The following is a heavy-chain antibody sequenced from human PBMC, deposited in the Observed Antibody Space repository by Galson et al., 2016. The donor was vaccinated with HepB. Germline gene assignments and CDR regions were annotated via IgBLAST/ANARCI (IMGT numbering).Heavy chain of an antibody. CDR2: INPSGGTT. D-gene: IGHD6-6*01. CDR3: ARARLGARPRDV. CDR1: GYTFTDYY. Sequence: SVKVSCKASGYTFTDYYVNWVRQVPGQGLEWMGIINPSGGTTNYAQKFRGRVSMTRDTSTRTVFMELSSLRSEDSAVYYCARARLGARPRDVWGQGTTVIVSS. J-gene: IGHJ6*02. V-gene: IGHV1-46*01.